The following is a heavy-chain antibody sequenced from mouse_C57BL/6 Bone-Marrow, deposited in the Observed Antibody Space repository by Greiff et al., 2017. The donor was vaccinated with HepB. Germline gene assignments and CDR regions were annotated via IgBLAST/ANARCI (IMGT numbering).Heavy chain of an antibody. V-gene: IGHV1-78*01. CDR1: GYTFTDHT. J-gene: IGHJ4*01. D-gene: IGHD2-4*01. CDR3: ARRGVCPVYYDFPLYYYAMDY. Sequence: VQLQQSDAELVKPGASVKISCKVSGYTFTDHTIHWMKQRPEQGLEWIGYIYPRDGSTKYNEKFKGKATLTADKSSSTAYMQLNSLTSEDSAVYFCARRGVCPVYYDFPLYYYAMDYWGQGTSVTVSS. CDR2: IYPRDGST.